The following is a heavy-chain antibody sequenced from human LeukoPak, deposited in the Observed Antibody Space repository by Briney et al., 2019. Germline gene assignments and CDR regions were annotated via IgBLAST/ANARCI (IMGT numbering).Heavy chain of an antibody. CDR3: AGGSWYSLDY. CDR2: FSTSGSA. CDR1: GGSISSYY. V-gene: IGHV4-4*07. J-gene: IGHJ4*02. Sequence: SETLSLTCTVSGGSISSYYWSWIRQPAGEGLEWIGRFSTSGSANYNPSLNSRVTMSLDTSKNQFSLNLTSVTAADTAVYYCAGGSWYSLDYWGQGTLVTVSS. D-gene: IGHD6-13*01.